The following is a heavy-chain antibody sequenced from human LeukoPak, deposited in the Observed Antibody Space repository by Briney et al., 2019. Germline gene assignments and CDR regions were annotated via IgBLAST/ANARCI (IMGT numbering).Heavy chain of an antibody. D-gene: IGHD3-10*02. V-gene: IGHV3-30*04. Sequence: GGSLRLSCAASGFTFSSYAMHWVRQAPGKGLEWVAVISYDGSNKYYADSVKGRFTICRDNAKNSLYLQMNSQRAENTAVYYCAELGITMIGGVWGKGTTVTISS. CDR3: AELGITMIGGV. CDR1: GFTFSSYA. CDR2: ISYDGSNK. J-gene: IGHJ6*04.